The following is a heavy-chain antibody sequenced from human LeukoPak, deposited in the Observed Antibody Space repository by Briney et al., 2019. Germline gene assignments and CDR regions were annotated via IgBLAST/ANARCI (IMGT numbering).Heavy chain of an antibody. CDR3: AKEFNDTPYLNYFDY. Sequence: TGGSLRLSCAASGFTVSSNYMSWVRQAPGKGLEWVSAISGSGGSTYYADSVKGRFTISRDNSKNTLYLQMNSLRAEDTAVYYCAKEFNDTPYLNYFDYWGQGTLVTVSS. D-gene: IGHD2-15*01. CDR1: GFTVSSNY. CDR2: ISGSGGST. V-gene: IGHV3-23*01. J-gene: IGHJ4*02.